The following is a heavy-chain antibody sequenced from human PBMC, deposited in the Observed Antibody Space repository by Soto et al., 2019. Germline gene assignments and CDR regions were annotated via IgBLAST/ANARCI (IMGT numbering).Heavy chain of an antibody. CDR3: ARGEDAFFYYGLDV. CDR1: GGSISSGGYY. Sequence: SETLSLTCTVSGGSISSGGYYWSWIRQHPGKGLEWIGYIYYSGSTSYNPSLKSRVTMSVDTSKSQFSLKLTSVTAADTAVYYCARGEDAFFYYGLDVWGQGITVTVSS. CDR2: IYYSGST. V-gene: IGHV4-61*08. J-gene: IGHJ6*02.